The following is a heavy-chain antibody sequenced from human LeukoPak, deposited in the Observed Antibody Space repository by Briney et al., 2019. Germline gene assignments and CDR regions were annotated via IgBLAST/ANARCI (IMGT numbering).Heavy chain of an antibody. Sequence: SETLSLTCTVSGGSISSGSYYWSWIRQPAGKGLEWIGRIYTSGSTIYNPSLKSRVTISVDTSKNQFSLKLSSVTAADTAVYYCAGTTVSYFYYYMDVWGKGTTVTVSS. CDR1: GGSISSGSYY. V-gene: IGHV4-61*02. CDR2: IYTSGST. J-gene: IGHJ6*03. D-gene: IGHD4-17*01. CDR3: AGTTVSYFYYYMDV.